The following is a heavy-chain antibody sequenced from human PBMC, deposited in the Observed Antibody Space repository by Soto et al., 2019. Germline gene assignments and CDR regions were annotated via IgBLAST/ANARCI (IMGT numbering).Heavy chain of an antibody. Sequence: SETLSLTCAVYGGSFSGYYWSWIRQPPGKGLEWIGEINHSGSTNYNPSLKSRVTISVDTSKNQFSLKLSSVTAADTAVYYCARGHRHDFWSGYYAPHYHYYYMDVWGKGTTVTISS. J-gene: IGHJ6*03. D-gene: IGHD3-3*01. CDR2: INHSGST. CDR3: ARGHRHDFWSGYYAPHYHYYYMDV. CDR1: GGSFSGYY. V-gene: IGHV4-34*01.